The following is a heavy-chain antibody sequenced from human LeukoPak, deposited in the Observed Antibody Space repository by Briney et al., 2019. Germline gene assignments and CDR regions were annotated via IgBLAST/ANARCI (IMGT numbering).Heavy chain of an antibody. Sequence: GRSLRLSCAASGFTFSSYGMHWVRQAPGKGLEWVAVIWYDGSNKYYADSVKGRLTISRDNSKNTLYLQMNSLRAEDTAVYYCARDLTGYTKAFDYWGQGTLVTVSS. V-gene: IGHV3-33*01. D-gene: IGHD3-9*01. J-gene: IGHJ4*02. CDR2: IWYDGSNK. CDR1: GFTFSSYG. CDR3: ARDLTGYTKAFDY.